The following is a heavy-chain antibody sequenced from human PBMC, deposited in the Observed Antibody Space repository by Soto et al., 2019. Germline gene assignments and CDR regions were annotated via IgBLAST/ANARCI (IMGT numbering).Heavy chain of an antibody. CDR2: INPSGGST. D-gene: IGHD3-10*01. CDR1: GYTFTNYY. V-gene: IGHV1-46*01. J-gene: IGHJ4*02. Sequence: ASVKVSCKASGYTFTNYYIHWVRQAPGQGLEWMGIINPSGGSTSYAQRFRGRVTMTRDTSTSTVYMELSSLRSEDTAVYYCARSWGSGSYYNGPLDYWGQGTLGTVSS. CDR3: ARSWGSGSYYNGPLDY.